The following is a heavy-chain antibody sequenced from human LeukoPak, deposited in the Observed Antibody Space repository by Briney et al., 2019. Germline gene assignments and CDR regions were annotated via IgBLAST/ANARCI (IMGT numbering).Heavy chain of an antibody. J-gene: IGHJ4*02. CDR3: ANGIRHKSGWLADY. CDR2: ISYDGSNK. D-gene: IGHD6-19*01. CDR1: GFTFSSYG. Sequence: GGSLRLSCAASGFTFSSYGMHWVRRAPDKGLEWVAVISYDGSNKYYADSVKGRFTISRNNSKNTLYLQMNSLRAEDTAVYYCANGIRHKSGWLADYWGQGTLVTVSS. V-gene: IGHV3-30*18.